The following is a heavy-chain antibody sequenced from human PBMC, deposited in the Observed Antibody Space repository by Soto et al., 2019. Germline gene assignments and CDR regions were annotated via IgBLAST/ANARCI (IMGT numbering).Heavy chain of an antibody. CDR2: ISAYNGNT. D-gene: IGHD1-26*01. J-gene: IGHJ6*02. Sequence: ASVKVSCKASGYTFTSYGISWVRQAPGQGLEWMGWISAYNGNTNYAQKLQGRVTMTTDTSTSTAYMELRSLRSDDTAVYYCARGGHIVGANNDYYYYGMDVSGQGTTATV. CDR3: ARGGHIVGANNDYYYYGMDV. V-gene: IGHV1-18*01. CDR1: GYTFTSYG.